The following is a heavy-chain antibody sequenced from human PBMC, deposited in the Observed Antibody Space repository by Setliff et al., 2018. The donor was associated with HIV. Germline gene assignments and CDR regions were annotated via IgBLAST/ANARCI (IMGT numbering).Heavy chain of an antibody. V-gene: IGHV4-39*07. CDR1: GDSITNSMHY. Sequence: SETLSLTCTVSGDSITNSMHYWSWIRQPPGKGLEFIGSIHYNEKTYYNPSLKSRVTISVDTSKNQFSLKLSSVTAADTAVYYCARDPGITAAGTEYFDSWGQGILVTVSS. CDR3: ARDPGITAAGTEYFDS. J-gene: IGHJ4*02. CDR2: IHYNEKT. D-gene: IGHD6-13*01.